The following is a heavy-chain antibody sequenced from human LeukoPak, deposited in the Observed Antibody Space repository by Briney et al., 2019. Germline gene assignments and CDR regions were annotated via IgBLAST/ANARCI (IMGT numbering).Heavy chain of an antibody. D-gene: IGHD3-22*01. J-gene: IGHJ4*02. CDR2: INVEGNYI. CDR3: ARDLTGPYDH. CDR1: GFTVSRYW. V-gene: IGHV3-74*01. Sequence: GGSLRLSCAASGFTVSRYWMHWVRQAPGKGLVWVARINVEGNYIDYAESVKGRFTISRDSVKNTLYLQMNSLRAEGTAVYSCARDLTGPYDHWGQGTLVTVSS.